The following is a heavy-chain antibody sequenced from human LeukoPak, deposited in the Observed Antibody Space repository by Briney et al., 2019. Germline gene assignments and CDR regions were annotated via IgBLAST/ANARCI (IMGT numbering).Heavy chain of an antibody. CDR1: GGSISSYY. CDR2: IYYSGST. V-gene: IGHV4-59*01. J-gene: IGHJ3*02. CDR3: ARGPYGSGSSSPWGAFDI. Sequence: PSESLSLTCTVSGGSISSYYWSWIRQPPGKGLEWIGYIYYSGSTNYNPSLKSRVTISVDTSKNQFSLKLSYVTAADTAVYYCARGPYGSGSSSPWGAFDIWGQGTMVTVSS. D-gene: IGHD3-10*01.